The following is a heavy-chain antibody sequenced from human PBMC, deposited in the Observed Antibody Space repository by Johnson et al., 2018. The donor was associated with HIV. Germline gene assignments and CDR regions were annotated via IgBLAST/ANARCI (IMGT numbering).Heavy chain of an antibody. CDR1: GFTFSKYA. CDR2: ISYDATNK. Sequence: QVQLVESGGGVVQPGRSLRLSCAASGFTFSKYAMHWVRQAPGKGLEWVAVISYDATNKYYTDSVKGRVTISRDNSKNTLYLQMNSRRAEDTAVYYCAKDRDLNYDFWSGSDDAFDIWGQGTMVTVSS. V-gene: IGHV3-30-3*02. CDR3: AKDRDLNYDFWSGSDDAFDI. J-gene: IGHJ3*02. D-gene: IGHD3-3*01.